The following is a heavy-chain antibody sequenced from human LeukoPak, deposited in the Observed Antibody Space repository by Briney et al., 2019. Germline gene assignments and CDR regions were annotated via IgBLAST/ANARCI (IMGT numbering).Heavy chain of an antibody. D-gene: IGHD6-19*01. J-gene: IGHJ5*02. CDR2: MNPNSGNT. CDR1: GYTFTGHY. V-gene: IGHV1-8*01. CDR3: ARGVSRRWLVMILTDNWFDP. Sequence: ASVKVSCKSSGYTFTGHYIHWVRQATGQGLEWMGWMNPNSGNTGYAQKFQGRVTMTRNTSISTAYMELSSLRSEDTAVYYCARGVSRRWLVMILTDNWFDPWGQGTLVTVSS.